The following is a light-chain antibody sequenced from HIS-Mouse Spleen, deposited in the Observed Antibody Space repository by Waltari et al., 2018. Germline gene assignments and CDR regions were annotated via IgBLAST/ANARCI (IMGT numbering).Light chain of an antibody. V-gene: IGKV2-28*01. J-gene: IGKJ2*01. CDR1: QSLLHSNGYNY. Sequence: DIVMTQSPLSLPVTPGEPASISCRSSQSLLHSNGYNYLDWYLQKPGQSPPLLIYVGSNRASGVPDRFSGSGSGTEFTLKISRVEAEDVGVYYCMQALQTPRTFGQGTKLEIK. CDR3: MQALQTPRT. CDR2: VGS.